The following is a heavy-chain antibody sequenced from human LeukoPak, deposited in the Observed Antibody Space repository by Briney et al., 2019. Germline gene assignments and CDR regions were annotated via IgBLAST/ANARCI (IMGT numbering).Heavy chain of an antibody. CDR3: AKVHRDYYYDSSGYLVGAFDI. V-gene: IGHV4-39*07. J-gene: IGHJ3*02. CDR1: GASISSGSNY. D-gene: IGHD3-22*01. Sequence: SETLSLTCSVSGASISSGSNYWGWIRQPPGKTLEWIGSIYSSGSTYYNPSLKSRVIIIIDTPKNHFSLTLSSVTAADTAVYYCAKVHRDYYYDSSGYLVGAFDIWGQGTMVTVSS. CDR2: IYSSGST.